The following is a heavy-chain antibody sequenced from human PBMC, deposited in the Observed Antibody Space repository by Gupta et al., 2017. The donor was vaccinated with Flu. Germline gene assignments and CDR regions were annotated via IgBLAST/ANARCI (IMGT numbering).Heavy chain of an antibody. CDR3: VRGGGTGNPGGDY. CDR2: IKEDGSVK. Sequence: EVQLVESGGGLVQPGGSLRLSCAASGFSLGDYWMTWVRQAPGKGLRWVANIKEDGSVKYYMDSVRGRFTVSRDNAKDSLYLQMNSLRDEDTAVYYCVRGGGTGNPGGDYWGQGALVTVSS. D-gene: IGHD3-16*01. J-gene: IGHJ4*02. V-gene: IGHV3-7*01. CDR1: GFSLGDYW.